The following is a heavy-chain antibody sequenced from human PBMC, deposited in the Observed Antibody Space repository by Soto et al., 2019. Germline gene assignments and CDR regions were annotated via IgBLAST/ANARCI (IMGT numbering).Heavy chain of an antibody. Sequence: QLQLQESGPGLVKSSETLSLTCTVSGFSISSSTYYWGWIRQAPGKGLEWIANIYYSGFTSYNPSLRSRVTISVDTSKNQFSLRLSSVTPADTAVYYCAIHRDYFGSGNYYRGDFDYRGQGTLATVSS. V-gene: IGHV4-39*01. CDR2: IYYSGFT. CDR3: AIHRDYFGSGNYYRGDFDY. CDR1: GFSISSSTYY. D-gene: IGHD3-10*01. J-gene: IGHJ4*02.